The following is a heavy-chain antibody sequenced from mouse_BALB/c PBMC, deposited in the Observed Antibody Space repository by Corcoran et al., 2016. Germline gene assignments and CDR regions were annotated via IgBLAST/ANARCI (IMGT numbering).Heavy chain of an antibody. CDR1: GYTYTDYN. CDR3: ARRDYYGSSPSDY. V-gene: IGHV1-18*01. J-gene: IGHJ2*01. CDR2: INPNNGGT. Sequence: EVLLQQSGPELVKPGASVKIPCKASGYTYTDYNMDWVKQSHGKSLEWIGDINPNNGGTIYNQKFKGTATLTVDKSSSPAYMELRSLTSEDTAVYYFARRDYYGSSPSDYWGQGTTLTVSS. D-gene: IGHD1-1*01.